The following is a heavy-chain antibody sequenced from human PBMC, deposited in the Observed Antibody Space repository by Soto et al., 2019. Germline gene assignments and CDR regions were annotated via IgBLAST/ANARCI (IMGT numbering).Heavy chain of an antibody. Sequence: QVHLMESGGGLVKPGGSLRLSCAASGFAFSAYYMSWIRQAPGKGLEWLSYISESGTTIYYADSVKGRFTISRDNAKNSLYLQMNSLRVEDTAVYYCTRSDYDTSGYTDYWGQGTLVTVSS. V-gene: IGHV3-11*01. CDR3: TRSDYDTSGYTDY. J-gene: IGHJ4*02. D-gene: IGHD3-22*01. CDR2: ISESGTTI. CDR1: GFAFSAYY.